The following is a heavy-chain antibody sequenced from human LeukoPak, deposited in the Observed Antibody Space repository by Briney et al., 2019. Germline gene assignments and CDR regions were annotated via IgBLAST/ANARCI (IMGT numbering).Heavy chain of an antibody. J-gene: IGHJ5*02. CDR1: GFTFSRYW. V-gene: IGHV3-7*04. D-gene: IGHD6-13*01. Sequence: GGSLRLSCAPSGFTFSRYWMSWVRQAPGKGLEWVANIKEDGSEKYYVDSVKGRFTISRDNAKNSLYLQMNSLRVEDTAVYYCARATSSRWLNWFDPWGQGTLVTVSS. CDR3: ARATSSRWLNWFDP. CDR2: IKEDGSEK.